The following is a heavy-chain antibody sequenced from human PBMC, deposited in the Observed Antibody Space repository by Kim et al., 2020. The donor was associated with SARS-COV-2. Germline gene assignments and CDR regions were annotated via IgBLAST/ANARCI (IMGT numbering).Heavy chain of an antibody. Sequence: GGSMRLSCAASGFTFSSYWMHWVRQAPGKGLVWVSRINSDGSSTSYADSVKGRFTISRDNAKNTLYLQMNSLRAEDTAVYYCARRQVTMVRGDYYYGMDVWGQGTTVTVSS. V-gene: IGHV3-74*01. CDR3: ARRQVTMVRGDYYYGMDV. D-gene: IGHD3-10*01. J-gene: IGHJ6*02. CDR2: INSDGSST. CDR1: GFTFSSYW.